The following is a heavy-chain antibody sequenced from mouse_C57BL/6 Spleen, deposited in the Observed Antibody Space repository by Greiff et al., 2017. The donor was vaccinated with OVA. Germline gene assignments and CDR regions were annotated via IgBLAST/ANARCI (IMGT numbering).Heavy chain of an antibody. Sequence: EVMLVESGGGLVKPGGSLKLSCAASGFTFSDYGMHWVRQAPEQGLEWVAYISSGSSTIYYADTVKGRFTISRDNAKNTLFLQMPSLRSEDAAMYYCARIYDYDDGGYFDYWGQGTTLTVSS. J-gene: IGHJ2*01. D-gene: IGHD2-4*01. V-gene: IGHV5-17*01. CDR3: ARIYDYDDGGYFDY. CDR2: ISSGSSTI. CDR1: GFTFSDYG.